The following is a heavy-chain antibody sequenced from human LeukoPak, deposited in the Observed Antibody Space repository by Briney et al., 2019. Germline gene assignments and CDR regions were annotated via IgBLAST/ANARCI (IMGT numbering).Heavy chain of an antibody. CDR1: TFTFSEYW. V-gene: IGHV3-7*01. D-gene: IGHD3-16*01. J-gene: IGHJ4*02. CDR2: IKQDGSDK. Sequence: GGSLGLSCEIPTFTFSEYWMTWVRQAPGKGLEWVANIKQDGSDKYYVDSVKGRFTIARDNAKRSLYLQMNSLRVEDTAVYYCARDRSLGGIDYWGQGTLVTVSS. CDR3: ARDRSLGGIDY.